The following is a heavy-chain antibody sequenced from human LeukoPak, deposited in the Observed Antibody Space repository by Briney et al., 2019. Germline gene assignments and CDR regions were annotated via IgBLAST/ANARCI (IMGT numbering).Heavy chain of an antibody. J-gene: IGHJ4*02. D-gene: IGHD3-3*01. Sequence: GGSLRLSCVASGLTFRNAWMNWVRQAPGKGLEWVGRIKSNTDGGTTDYAAPVKGRFTISRDDSKNMLYLQMNGLKAEDTALYYCTTDLTIFGVVGGDYWGQGTLVTVSS. CDR3: TTDLTIFGVVGGDY. CDR2: IKSNTDGGTT. CDR1: GLTFRNAW. V-gene: IGHV3-15*01.